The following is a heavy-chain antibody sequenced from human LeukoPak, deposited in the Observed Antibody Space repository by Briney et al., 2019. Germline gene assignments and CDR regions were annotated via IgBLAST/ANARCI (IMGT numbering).Heavy chain of an antibody. V-gene: IGHV3-53*01. Sequence: GGSLRLSCAASGFTVSNNYMSWVRQVPGKGLEWVSVIYSGGSTYYIDSVKGRFTISRDNSKSTLYLQMNSLRAEDTAIYYCARDKYYDSTGYYYSDYWGQGTLVTVSS. J-gene: IGHJ4*02. CDR2: IYSGGST. D-gene: IGHD3-22*01. CDR1: GFTVSNNY. CDR3: ARDKYYDSTGYYYSDY.